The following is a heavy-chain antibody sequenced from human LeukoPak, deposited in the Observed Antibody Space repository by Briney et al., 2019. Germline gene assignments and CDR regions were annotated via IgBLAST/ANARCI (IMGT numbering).Heavy chain of an antibody. V-gene: IGHV4-39*07. CDR1: GGSISSSSYYY. CDR3: ARVGWELHFDY. Sequence: SETLSLTCTVSGGSISSSSYYYWGWIRQPPGKGLEWIGSSGSAYDNPSLKSRVTISVDTSKNQFSLKLSSVTAADTAVYYCARVGWELHFDYWGQGTLVTVSS. J-gene: IGHJ4*02. CDR2: SGSA. D-gene: IGHD1-26*01.